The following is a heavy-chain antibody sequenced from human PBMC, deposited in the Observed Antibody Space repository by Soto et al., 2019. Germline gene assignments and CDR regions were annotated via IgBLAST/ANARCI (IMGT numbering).Heavy chain of an antibody. CDR1: GFSFSSYG. CDR3: ARDREDYSQSGPPGY. CDR2: IWYDGSDE. J-gene: IGHJ4*02. D-gene: IGHD2-15*01. Sequence: GGSLRLSCAASGFSFSSYGMYWVRQAPGKGLEWVAGIWYDGSDEWYVDSVKGRFTISRDNSKDTLYLQMNSLRAEDTAVYYCARDREDYSQSGPPGYWGQGTLVTVS. V-gene: IGHV3-33*07.